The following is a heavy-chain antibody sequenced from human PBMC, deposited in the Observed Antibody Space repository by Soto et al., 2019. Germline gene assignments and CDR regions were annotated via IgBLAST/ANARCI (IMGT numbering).Heavy chain of an antibody. V-gene: IGHV3-74*01. CDR2: INSDGSST. CDR3: AREGQYCSGGSCYSFSLYYYYYYGMDV. CDR1: GFTFSSYW. D-gene: IGHD2-15*01. Sequence: PVGSLRLSCAASGFTFSSYWMHWVRQAPVKVLVWVSRINSDGSSTSYADSVKGRFTISRDNAKNTLYLQMNSLRAEDTAVYYCAREGQYCSGGSCYSFSLYYYYYYGMDVWGQGTTVTVYS. J-gene: IGHJ6*02.